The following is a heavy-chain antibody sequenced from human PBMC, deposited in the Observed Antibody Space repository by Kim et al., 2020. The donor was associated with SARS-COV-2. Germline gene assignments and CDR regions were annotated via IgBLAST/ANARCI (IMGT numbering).Heavy chain of an antibody. D-gene: IGHD3-3*01. CDR3: ARASYDFWSGYTNVLDY. J-gene: IGHJ4*02. Sequence: GGSLRLSCAASGFTFSDYYMSWIRQAPGKGLEWVSYISSSSSYTNYADSVKGRFTISRDNAKNSLYLQMNSLRAEDTAVYYCARASYDFWSGYTNVLDYWGQGTLVTVSS. CDR1: GFTFSDYY. V-gene: IGHV3-11*05. CDR2: ISSSSSYT.